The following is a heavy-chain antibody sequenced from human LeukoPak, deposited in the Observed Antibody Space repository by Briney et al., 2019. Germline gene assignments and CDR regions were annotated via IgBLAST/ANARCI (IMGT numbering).Heavy chain of an antibody. CDR1: GFTFSSYW. V-gene: IGHV3-74*01. CDR2: INSEGSST. CDR3: AREWIVVVPPAMTYYYNGMDV. Sequence: PGGSLRLSCAASGFTFSSYWMYWVRQAPGKGLVWVSRINSEGSSTSYADSVKGRFTISRDHAKNTLYLQMNSLRAEDTAVYYCAREWIVVVPPAMTYYYNGMDVWGQGTTVTVSS. D-gene: IGHD2-2*01. J-gene: IGHJ6*02.